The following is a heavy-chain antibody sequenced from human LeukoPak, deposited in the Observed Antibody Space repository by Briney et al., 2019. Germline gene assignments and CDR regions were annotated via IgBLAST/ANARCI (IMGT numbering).Heavy chain of an antibody. CDR2: ISGSGGST. J-gene: IGHJ4*02. CDR3: AKPCYSGYDLGYFDY. V-gene: IGHV3-23*01. D-gene: IGHD5-12*01. CDR1: GFTLSSLA. Sequence: PGGSLRLSCAASGFTLSSLAMHWVRQAPGKGLEWVSAISGSGGSTYYADSVKGRFTISRDNSKNTLYLQMNSLRAEDTAVYYCAKPCYSGYDLGYFDYWGQGTLVTVSS.